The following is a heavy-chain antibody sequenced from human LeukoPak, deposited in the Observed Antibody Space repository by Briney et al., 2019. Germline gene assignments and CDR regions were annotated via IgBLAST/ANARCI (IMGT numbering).Heavy chain of an antibody. CDR2: IYHSGST. J-gene: IGHJ4*02. Sequence: SETLSLTCTVSGYSISSGYYWGWIRQPPGKGLEWIGSIYHSGSTYYNPSLKSRVTISVDTSKNQFSLKLSSVTAADTAVYYCARASDIAAIDYWGQGTLVTVSS. CDR3: ARASDIAAIDY. D-gene: IGHD6-13*01. CDR1: GYSISSGYY. V-gene: IGHV4-38-2*02.